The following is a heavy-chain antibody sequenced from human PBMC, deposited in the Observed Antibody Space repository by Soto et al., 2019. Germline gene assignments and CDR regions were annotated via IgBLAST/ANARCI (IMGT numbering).Heavy chain of an antibody. CDR1: GFTFGHYS. CDR2: IISDNRTI. V-gene: IGHV3-48*02. D-gene: IGHD2-21*01. J-gene: IGHJ6*02. Sequence: EVQLVESGGGLIQRGGSLRLSCAASGFTFGHYSMNWVRQAPGKGPAWVSYIISDNRTINYADSVKGRFIITRDNAKTSLYLQVHSLRDEDAAVSYCAREVWPLLQSGLDVWGQGNTVTVAS. CDR3: AREVWPLLQSGLDV.